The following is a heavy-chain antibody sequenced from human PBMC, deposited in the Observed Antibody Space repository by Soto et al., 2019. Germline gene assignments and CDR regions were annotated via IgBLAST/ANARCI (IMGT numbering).Heavy chain of an antibody. CDR2: INHSGST. V-gene: IGHV4-34*01. CDR3: ARAYRYSSSWYLDY. CDR1: GGSLSGYY. D-gene: IGHD6-13*01. Sequence: SETLSLTCAVYGGSLSGYYWSWIRQPPGKGLEWIGEINHSGSTNYNPSLKIRVTISVDTSKNHFSLMLSSVTAADPAVYYCARAYRYSSSWYLDYWGQGTLVTVSS. J-gene: IGHJ4*02.